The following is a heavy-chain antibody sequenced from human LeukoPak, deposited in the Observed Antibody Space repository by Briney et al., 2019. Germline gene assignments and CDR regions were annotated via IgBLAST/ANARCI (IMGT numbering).Heavy chain of an antibody. J-gene: IGHJ5*02. CDR1: GFTFSDYY. CDR2: ISSSSSYT. Sequence: GGSLRLSCAASGFTFSDYYMSWIRQAPGKGLEWVSYISSSSSYTNYADSVKGRFTISRDNAKNSLYLQMNSLRAEDTAVYFCAREVSADSWYNWFDPWGQGNLVTVSS. V-gene: IGHV3-11*06. CDR3: AREVSADSWYNWFDP. D-gene: IGHD1-14*01.